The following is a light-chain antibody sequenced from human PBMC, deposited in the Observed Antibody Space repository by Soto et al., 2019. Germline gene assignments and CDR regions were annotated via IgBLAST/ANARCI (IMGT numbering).Light chain of an antibody. CDR3: QHLNGYPIT. Sequence: EIVMTQSPATLSVSPGERAALCCRASQSISSDVAWYQQKPGQAPRLLIYGASTTATGIPARFSGSGSGTDFTLTISRLEPEDFATYYCQHLNGYPITFGQGTRLEI. J-gene: IGKJ5*01. CDR1: QSISSD. CDR2: GAS. V-gene: IGKV3-15*01.